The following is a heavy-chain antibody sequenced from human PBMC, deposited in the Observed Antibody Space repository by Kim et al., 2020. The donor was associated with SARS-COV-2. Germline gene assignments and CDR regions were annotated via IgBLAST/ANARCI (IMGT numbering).Heavy chain of an antibody. D-gene: IGHD4-4*01. J-gene: IGHJ4*02. CDR2: IYYSGST. V-gene: IGHV4-59*08. Sequence: SETLSLTCTVSGGSISSYYWSWIRQPPGKGLEWIGYIYYSGSTNYNPSLKSRVTISVDTSKNQFSLKLSSVTAADTAVYYCARRLQGYFDYWGQGTLVTVSS. CDR3: ARRLQGYFDY. CDR1: GGSISSYY.